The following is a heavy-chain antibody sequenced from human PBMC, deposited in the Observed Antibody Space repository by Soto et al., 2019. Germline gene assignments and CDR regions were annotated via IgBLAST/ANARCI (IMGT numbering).Heavy chain of an antibody. Sequence: GGSLRLSCAASGFTFSDYYMSWIRQAQGKGLEWVSYISSSGSTIYYADSVKGRFTISRDNAKNSLYLQMNSLRAEDTAVYYCARGRMGVILHYMDVWGKGTTVTVSS. CDR3: ARGRMGVILHYMDV. CDR1: GFTFSDYY. CDR2: ISSSGSTI. J-gene: IGHJ6*03. V-gene: IGHV3-11*01. D-gene: IGHD3-10*01.